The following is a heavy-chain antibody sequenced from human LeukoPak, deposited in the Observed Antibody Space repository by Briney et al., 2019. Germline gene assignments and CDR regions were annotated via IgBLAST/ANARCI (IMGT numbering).Heavy chain of an antibody. CDR2: IDPSDSYT. V-gene: IGHV5-10-1*01. D-gene: IGHD3-3*01. J-gene: IGHJ4*02. CDR3: ARGATDYDFWSGPSHYYFDY. Sequence: GESLQISCQGSGYSFTSYWISWVRQMPGKGLEWMGRIDPSDSYTNYSPSFQGHVTISADKSISTAYLQWSSLKASDTAMYYCARGATDYDFWSGPSHYYFDYWGQGTLVTVSS. CDR1: GYSFTSYW.